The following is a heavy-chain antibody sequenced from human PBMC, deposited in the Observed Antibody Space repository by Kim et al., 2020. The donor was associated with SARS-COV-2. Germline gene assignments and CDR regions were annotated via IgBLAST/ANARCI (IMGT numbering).Heavy chain of an antibody. CDR3: ARENDSSGSVGHDAFDI. J-gene: IGHJ3*02. D-gene: IGHD3-22*01. V-gene: IGHV4-31*03. Sequence: SETLSLTCTVSGGSISSGGYYWSWIRQHPGKGLEWIGYIYYSGSTYYNPSLKSRVTISVDTSKNQFSLKLSSVTAADTAVYYCARENDSSGSVGHDAFDIWGQGTMVTVSS. CDR1: GGSISSGGYY. CDR2: IYYSGST.